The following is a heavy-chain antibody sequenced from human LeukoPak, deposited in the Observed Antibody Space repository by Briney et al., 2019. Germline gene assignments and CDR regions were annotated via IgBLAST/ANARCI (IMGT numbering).Heavy chain of an antibody. V-gene: IGHV3-48*02. CDR2: ISSTRTTI. J-gene: IGHJ3*02. CDR1: GFSFSTNT. Sequence: GGSLRLSCAASGFSFSTNTMNWVRQAPGEGLEWVSSISSTRTTIYYADSVKGRFTISRDNAKNSLYLQMNSLSDEDTAVYYCARTRGAEIWGQGTLVTVSS. CDR3: ARTRGAEI.